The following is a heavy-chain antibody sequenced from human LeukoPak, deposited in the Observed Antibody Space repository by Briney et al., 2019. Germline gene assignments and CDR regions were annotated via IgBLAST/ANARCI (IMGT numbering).Heavy chain of an antibody. D-gene: IGHD3-22*01. V-gene: IGHV3-74*01. CDR2: INSDGSST. CDR3: AREGYYDSTFDY. CDR1: GFTFSSYW. J-gene: IGHJ4*02. Sequence: PEGSLRLSCAASGFTFSSYWMHWVRQAPGKGLVWVSRINSDGSSTSYADSVKGRFTISRDNAKNTLYLQMNSLRAEDTAVYYCAREGYYDSTFDYWGQGTLVTVSS.